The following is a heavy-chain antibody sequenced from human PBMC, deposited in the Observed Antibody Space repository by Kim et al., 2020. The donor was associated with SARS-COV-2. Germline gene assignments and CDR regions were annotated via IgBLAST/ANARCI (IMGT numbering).Heavy chain of an antibody. J-gene: IGHJ3*02. V-gene: IGHV1-3*01. D-gene: IGHD2-15*01. CDR3: ARDPDCSGGSCYSPGAFDI. Sequence: GRVTITRDTSASTAYMELSSLRSEDTAVYYCARDPDCSGGSCYSPGAFDIWGQGTMVTVSS.